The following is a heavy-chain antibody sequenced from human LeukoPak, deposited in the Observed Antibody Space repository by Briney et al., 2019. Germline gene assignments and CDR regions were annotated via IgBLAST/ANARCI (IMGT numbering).Heavy chain of an antibody. Sequence: PSETLSLTCAVYGGSFSGYYWSWLRQPPGKGLEWIGEINHSGSTNYNPSLKSRVTISVDTSKNQFSLKLSSVTAADTAVYYCARDNTMVRGYYMDVWGKGTTVTISS. J-gene: IGHJ6*03. CDR3: ARDNTMVRGYYMDV. V-gene: IGHV4-34*01. CDR1: GGSFSGYY. CDR2: INHSGST. D-gene: IGHD3-10*01.